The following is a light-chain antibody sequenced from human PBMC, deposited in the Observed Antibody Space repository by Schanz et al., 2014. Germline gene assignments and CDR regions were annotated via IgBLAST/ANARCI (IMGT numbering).Light chain of an antibody. CDR2: GAS. CDR1: QSVSSN. Sequence: EIVMTQSPATLSVSPGERATLSCRASQSVSSNLAWYQQKPGQAPRLVIYGASTRATGIPARFSGGGSGTEFTLTISRVEPEDFAVYYCQHYDSPPLTFGGGTKVEIK. CDR3: QHYDSPPLT. J-gene: IGKJ4*01. V-gene: IGKV3-15*01.